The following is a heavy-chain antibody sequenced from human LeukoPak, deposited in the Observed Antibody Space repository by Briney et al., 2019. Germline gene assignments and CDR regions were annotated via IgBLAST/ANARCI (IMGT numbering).Heavy chain of an antibody. J-gene: IGHJ4*02. CDR2: IYYSGST. CDR3: ARLWFGESDYYFDY. V-gene: IGHV4-59*01. D-gene: IGHD3-10*01. CDR1: GGSISSYY. Sequence: PSETLSLTCTVSGGSISSYYWSWIRQPPGKGLEWIGYIYYSGSTSYSGNTNYNPSLKSRVTILVDTSKNQFSLKLSSVTAADTAVYYCARLWFGESDYYFDYWGQGTLVTVSS.